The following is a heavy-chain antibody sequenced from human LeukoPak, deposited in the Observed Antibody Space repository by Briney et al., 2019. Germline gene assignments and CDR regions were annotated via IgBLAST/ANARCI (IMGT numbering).Heavy chain of an antibody. CDR2: INPSGGST. CDR1: GYTFTSYY. Sequence: ASVKVSCKASGYTFTSYYMHWVRQAPGQGLEWMGIINPSGGSTSYAQKFQGRVTMTRDMSTSTVYMELSSLRSEDTAVYYCARIPLRNEAGLPHWGQGTLVTVSS. V-gene: IGHV1-46*01. D-gene: IGHD6-19*01. J-gene: IGHJ4*02. CDR3: ARIPLRNEAGLPH.